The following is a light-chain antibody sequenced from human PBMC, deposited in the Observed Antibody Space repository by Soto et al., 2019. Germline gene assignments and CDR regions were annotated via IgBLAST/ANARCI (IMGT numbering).Light chain of an antibody. CDR3: QHRSNWPLT. CDR2: DAS. J-gene: IGKJ4*01. V-gene: IGKV3-11*01. Sequence: EVMLTQSPATLSLSPGERATLSCRASQSVSSYLAWYQQKPGQAPRLLIYDASNRATGIPARFSGSGSGTDFTLTISSLETEDFAVYYCQHRSNWPLTFGGGTKVDI. CDR1: QSVSSY.